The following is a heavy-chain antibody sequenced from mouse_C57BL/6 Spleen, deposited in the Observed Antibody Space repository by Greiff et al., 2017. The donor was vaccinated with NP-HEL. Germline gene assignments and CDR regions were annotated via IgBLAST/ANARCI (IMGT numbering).Heavy chain of an antibody. CDR3: ARQGDYDEDYYAMDY. J-gene: IGHJ4*01. CDR2: ISSGGSYT. V-gene: IGHV5-6*01. CDR1: GFTFSSYG. Sequence: EVQVVESGGDLVKPGGSLKLSCAASGFTFSSYGMSWVRQTPDKRLEWVATISSGGSYTYYPDSVKGRFTISRDNAKNTLYLQMSSLKSEDTAMYYCARQGDYDEDYYAMDYWGQGTSVTVSS. D-gene: IGHD2-4*01.